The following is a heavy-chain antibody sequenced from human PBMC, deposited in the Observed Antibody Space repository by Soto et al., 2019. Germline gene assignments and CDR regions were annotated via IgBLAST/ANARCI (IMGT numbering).Heavy chain of an antibody. CDR3: VRVYGEIDY. D-gene: IGHD4-17*01. CDR1: GYTFTNYD. CDR2: MNPKSGNT. J-gene: IGHJ4*02. Sequence: QVQLLQSGAEVKKPGASVKVSCKASGYTFTNYDITWVRQATGQGLEWVGWMNPKSGNTGYGQHFQGRLTMTRSTSKSAAYMELSSLSSEDPAVYYCVRVYGEIDYWGQGTLVTVSS. V-gene: IGHV1-8*01.